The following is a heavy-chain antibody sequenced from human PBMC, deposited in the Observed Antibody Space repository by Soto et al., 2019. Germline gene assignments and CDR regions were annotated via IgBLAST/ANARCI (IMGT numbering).Heavy chain of an antibody. J-gene: IGHJ4*02. CDR2: IYYSGST. CDR1: GGSISSGDYY. Sequence: SETLSLTCTVSGGSISSGDYYWSWIRQPPGKGLEWIGYIYYSGSTYYNPSLKSRVTISVDTSKNQFSLKLSSVTAADTAVYYCARDAGYSGYEGGFDYWGQGTLVTVSS. D-gene: IGHD5-12*01. CDR3: ARDAGYSGYEGGFDY. V-gene: IGHV4-30-4*01.